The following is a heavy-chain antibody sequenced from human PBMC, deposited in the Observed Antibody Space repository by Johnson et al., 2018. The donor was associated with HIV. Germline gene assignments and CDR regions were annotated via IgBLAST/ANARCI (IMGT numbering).Heavy chain of an antibody. J-gene: IGHJ3*02. V-gene: IGHV3-43D*03. D-gene: IGHD3-10*01. CDR3: AKDGGYGSGRWNAFDI. Sequence: VHLVESGGFVVQPGGSLRLSCAASGFTFDDYAMHWVRQAPGKGLEWVSLISWDGGSTYYADSVKGRFTISRDNSKNSLYLQMNSLRAEDTALYYCAKDGGYGSGRWNAFDIWGQGTMVTVSS. CDR1: GFTFDDYA. CDR2: ISWDGGST.